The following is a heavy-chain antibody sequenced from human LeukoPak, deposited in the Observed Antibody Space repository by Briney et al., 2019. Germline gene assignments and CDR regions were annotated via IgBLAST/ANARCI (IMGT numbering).Heavy chain of an antibody. D-gene: IGHD5-18*01. Sequence: PSETLSLTCAVSGGSISRSGYSWSWIRQPPGKGLEWIGYIYYTGSTYYNPSLKSRLTISLDTSKNQFSLKLSSVTAADTAVYYCAREGYDWQLWFSPNREAYYFDYWGQGTLVTVSS. V-gene: IGHV4-30-4*07. CDR2: IYYTGST. CDR3: AREGYDWQLWFSPNREAYYFDY. CDR1: GGSISRSGYS. J-gene: IGHJ4*02.